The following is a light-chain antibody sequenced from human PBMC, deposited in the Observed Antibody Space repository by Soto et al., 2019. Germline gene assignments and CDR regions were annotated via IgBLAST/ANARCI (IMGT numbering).Light chain of an antibody. J-gene: IGKJ1*01. CDR1: QSVSSSY. CDR2: GAS. V-gene: IGKV3-20*01. Sequence: EIVLPQYPGTLSLSRGRRATISCMASQSVSSSYLSWYQQKPGQAPRLLIYGASSRATGIPDRFSGSGSGTDFTLTISRLEPEDFAVYYCQQYGSSPTFGQGTKVDIK. CDR3: QQYGSSPT.